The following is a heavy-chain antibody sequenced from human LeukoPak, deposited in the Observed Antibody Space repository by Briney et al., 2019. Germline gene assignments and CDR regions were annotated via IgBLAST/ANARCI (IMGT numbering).Heavy chain of an antibody. J-gene: IGHJ4*02. D-gene: IGHD3-10*01. Sequence: PGGSLRLSCAASGFTFSSYAMHWVRQAPGKGLEWVAVISYDGSNKYYADSVKGRFTISRHNSKNTLYLQMNSLRAEDTAVYYCARDCYGSGSFDYWGQGTLVTVSS. CDR3: ARDCYGSGSFDY. CDR2: ISYDGSNK. V-gene: IGHV3-30*14. CDR1: GFTFSSYA.